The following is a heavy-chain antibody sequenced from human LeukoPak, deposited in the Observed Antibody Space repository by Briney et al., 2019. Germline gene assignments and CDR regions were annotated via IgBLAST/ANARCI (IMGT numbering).Heavy chain of an antibody. V-gene: IGHV4-38-2*01. Sequence: PSETLSLTCAVSGYSISSGYYWGWIRQPPGKGLEWIGSIYHSGSTYYNPSLKSRVTISVDTSKNQFSLKLSSVTAADTAVYYCARRYSYGPDAFGIWGQGTMVTVSS. D-gene: IGHD5-18*01. CDR1: GYSISSGYY. CDR3: ARRYSYGPDAFGI. J-gene: IGHJ3*02. CDR2: IYHSGST.